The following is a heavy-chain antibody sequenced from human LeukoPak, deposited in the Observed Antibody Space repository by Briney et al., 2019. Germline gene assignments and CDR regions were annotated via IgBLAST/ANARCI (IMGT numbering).Heavy chain of an antibody. D-gene: IGHD5-24*01. V-gene: IGHV1-2*02. CDR1: VYTFTGYY. Sequence: ASVKVSYQPSVYTFTGYYMHWLRQAPGQGLEWMGWINPNSGGTNYAHKLQGRVTMTRDTSISTAYMELSRLRSDDTAVYYCARQRDGYNPGYYYYMDVWGKGTTVTVSS. J-gene: IGHJ6*03. CDR3: ARQRDGYNPGYYYYMDV. CDR2: INPNSGGT.